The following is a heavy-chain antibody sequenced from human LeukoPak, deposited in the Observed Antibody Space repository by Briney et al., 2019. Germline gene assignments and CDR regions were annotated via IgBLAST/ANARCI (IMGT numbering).Heavy chain of an antibody. Sequence: GESLQISCKGSGSRFTNYWIGWVRQMPGRGLEWMGIIYPDDSDTRYSPSFQGQVTISADKSISTAYLQWSSLKASDTAMYYCARHREGYCTGGNCYSGGDYWGQGTLVTVSS. CDR1: GSRFTNYW. CDR2: IYPDDSDT. J-gene: IGHJ4*02. CDR3: ARHREGYCTGGNCYSGGDY. D-gene: IGHD2-15*01. V-gene: IGHV5-51*01.